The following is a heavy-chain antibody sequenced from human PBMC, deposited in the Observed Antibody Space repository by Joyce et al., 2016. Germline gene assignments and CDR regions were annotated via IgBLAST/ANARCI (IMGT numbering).Heavy chain of an antibody. CDR1: GFTVRAYG. CDR2: ISYDGTDK. V-gene: IGHV3-30*18. D-gene: IGHD5-18*01. CDR3: AKDHREYNRGFYWYFDL. Sequence: QVRLVESGGGVVQPGRSLRLSCAASGFTVRAYGMHWVRQAQGKGLEWVAVISYDGTDKYYADSVKGRFTISRDNSKNTLYLQMDSLRAEDTAVYHCAKDHREYNRGFYWYFDLWGRGTLVSVSS. J-gene: IGHJ2*01.